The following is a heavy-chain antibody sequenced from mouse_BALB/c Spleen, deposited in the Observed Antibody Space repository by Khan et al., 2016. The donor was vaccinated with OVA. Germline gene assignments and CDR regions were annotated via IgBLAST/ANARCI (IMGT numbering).Heavy chain of an antibody. V-gene: IGHV1-18*01. CDR3: ARVVYGSRGAWFAY. CDR1: GYTFTDYN. CDR2: INPNNGYT. Sequence: EVQLQQSGPELLKPGASVKIPCKASGYTFTDYNMDWVRLSHGKSLEWIGDINPNNGYTIYNQKFKGKATLTVNKSYSTAYMELRTLTSEDTAVYYCARVVYGSRGAWFAYWGQGTLVTVSA. J-gene: IGHJ3*01. D-gene: IGHD1-1*01.